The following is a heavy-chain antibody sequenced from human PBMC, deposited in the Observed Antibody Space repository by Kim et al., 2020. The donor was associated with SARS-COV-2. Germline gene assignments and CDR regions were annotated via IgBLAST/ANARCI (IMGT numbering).Heavy chain of an antibody. D-gene: IGHD3-22*01. V-gene: IGHV1-69*04. J-gene: IGHJ4*02. Sequence: SVKVSCKASGGTFSSYAISWVRQAPGQGLEWMGRIIPILGIANYAQKFQGRVTITADKSTSTAYMELSSLRSEDTAVYYCARDSGYYDSSGYSGYWGQGTLVTVSS. CDR3: ARDSGYYDSSGYSGY. CDR2: IIPILGIA. CDR1: GGTFSSYA.